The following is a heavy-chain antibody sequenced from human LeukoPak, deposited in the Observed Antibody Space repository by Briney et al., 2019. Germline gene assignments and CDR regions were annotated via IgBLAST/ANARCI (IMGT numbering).Heavy chain of an antibody. D-gene: IGHD4-11*01. V-gene: IGHV4-59*08. Sequence: PSETPSLTCTVSGGSISCYYWSWVRQSPEKGLEWIAYIYSSGTTNYNPSLKSRVTISVDTSQNQFSLKVNSVTAADTAVYYCARHLGHSDYPLDCWGQGTLVTVSS. CDR3: ARHLGHSDYPLDC. CDR1: GGSISCYY. J-gene: IGHJ4*02. CDR2: IYSSGTT.